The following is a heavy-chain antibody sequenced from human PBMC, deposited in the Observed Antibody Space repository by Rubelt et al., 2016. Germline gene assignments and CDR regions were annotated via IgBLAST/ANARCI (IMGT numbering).Heavy chain of an antibody. CDR3: ARGGDEFWGDSTDAFDI. D-gene: IGHD3-3*01. J-gene: IGHJ3*02. CDR1: GVSFRSYY. V-gene: IGHV4-59*01. Sequence: QVQLQESGPGLVKPSETLSLTCSVSGVSFRSYYWSWIRQPPGKGLEWIGEINHTGSTNSNPSLRGRVTISVDTSKNQFTLKLNSGTAADTAVYYCARGGDEFWGDSTDAFDIWGQGTMVTVSS. CDR2: INHTGST.